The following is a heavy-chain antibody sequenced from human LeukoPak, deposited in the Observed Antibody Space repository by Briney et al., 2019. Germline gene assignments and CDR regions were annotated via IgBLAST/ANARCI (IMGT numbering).Heavy chain of an antibody. J-gene: IGHJ4*02. D-gene: IGHD2-21*02. CDR3: AKDSEYGGNYNY. V-gene: IGHV3-20*04. CDR1: GFTFDDSG. CDR2: INWSGDST. Sequence: GGSLRLSCAGSGFTFDDSGMSWVRQAPGKGLEWVSGINWSGDSTTYADSVKGRFTISRDNSKNTLYLQMTSLRAEDTAVYYCAKDSEYGGNYNYWGQGTLVTVSS.